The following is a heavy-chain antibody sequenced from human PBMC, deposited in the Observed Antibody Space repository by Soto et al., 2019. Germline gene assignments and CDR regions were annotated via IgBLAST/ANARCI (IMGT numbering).Heavy chain of an antibody. Sequence: ASVKVSCKASGYTFTSYAMHWVRQAPGQRLEWMGWINAGNGNTKYSQKFQGRVTITRDTSASTAYMELSAADTALYYCARCSLVVVPAPGFDPWGRGTLVTVSS. CDR1: GYTFTSYA. D-gene: IGHD2-2*01. J-gene: IGHJ5*02. CDR2: INAGNGNT. CDR3: ARCSLVVVPAPGFDP. V-gene: IGHV1-3*01.